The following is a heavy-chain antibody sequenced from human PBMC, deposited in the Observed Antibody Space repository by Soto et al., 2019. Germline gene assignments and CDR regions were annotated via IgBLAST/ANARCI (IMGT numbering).Heavy chain of an antibody. CDR3: ARDGSGTPVGYYYDMVV. CDR2: ISSSSSTI. J-gene: IGHJ6*02. CDR1: GVMLRSCC. V-gene: IGHV3-48*02. Sequence: GGYQRLSNGASGVMLRSCCMHWCRLALEKGLEWVSYISSSSSTIYYTYSVNGRFTISRDNAKNSLYLQMNSLRDEDTAVYYCARDGSGTPVGYYYDMVVRRHGTTVTV. D-gene: IGHD1-7*01.